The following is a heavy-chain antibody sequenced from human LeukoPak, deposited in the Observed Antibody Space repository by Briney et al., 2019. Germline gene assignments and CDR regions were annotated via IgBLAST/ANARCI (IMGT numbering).Heavy chain of an antibody. V-gene: IGHV1-8*01. D-gene: IGHD6-19*01. CDR1: RYTFTSYV. CDR2: MNPNSGDT. CDR3: ARESSPDPFDI. J-gene: IGHJ3*02. Sequence: ASVKVSCKASRYTFTSYVINWVRQASGQGPEWMGWMNPNSGDTVYAQKFQRRVTMTRDTSISTAYMELHSLTSDDTAVYFCARESSPDPFDIWGQGTLVTVSS.